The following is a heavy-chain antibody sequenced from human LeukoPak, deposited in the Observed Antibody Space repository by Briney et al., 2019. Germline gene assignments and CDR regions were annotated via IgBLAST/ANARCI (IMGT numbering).Heavy chain of an antibody. Sequence: GGSLRLSCAASGFTFENYAMHWVRQAPGKGLEWVSFISGDGSSTCYADSVKGRFTISRDNSKNSLYLQMNSLRAEDTALYYCGKDNPNQWQPYFWGQGTLVTVS. CDR1: GFTFENYA. D-gene: IGHD6-19*01. CDR3: GKDNPNQWQPYF. CDR2: ISGDGSST. J-gene: IGHJ4*02. V-gene: IGHV3-43*02.